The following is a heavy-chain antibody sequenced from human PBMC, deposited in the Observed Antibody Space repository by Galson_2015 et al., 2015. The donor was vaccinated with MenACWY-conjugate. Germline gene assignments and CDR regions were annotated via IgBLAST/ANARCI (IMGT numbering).Heavy chain of an antibody. V-gene: IGHV3-23*01. CDR1: GFTFSTYG. Sequence: SLRLSCAASGFTFSTYGMSWVRQASGKGLEWVSAITGSGDTTYYADSVKGRFTISRGNSKNTLYLQMNSLRAEETAVYYCATMNGYFEYWGQGTLVTVSS. CDR2: ITGSGDTT. CDR3: ATMNGYFEY. D-gene: IGHD2-8*01. J-gene: IGHJ4*02.